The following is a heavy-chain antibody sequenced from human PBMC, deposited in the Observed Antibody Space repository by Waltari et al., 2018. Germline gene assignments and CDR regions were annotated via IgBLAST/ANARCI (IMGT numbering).Heavy chain of an antibody. J-gene: IGHJ4*02. D-gene: IGHD1-26*01. Sequence: EVQLVESGGGLVQPGGSLRLSCAASGFTFRSYWMHWVRQAPGKGLVCGSRINNDGSLTTYADSVKGRFTISRDNAKNTVFLQMNSLGAEDTAVYYCASVGDGYNRNYWGQGTLVTVSS. V-gene: IGHV3-74*01. CDR2: INNDGSLT. CDR3: ASVGDGYNRNY. CDR1: GFTFRSYW.